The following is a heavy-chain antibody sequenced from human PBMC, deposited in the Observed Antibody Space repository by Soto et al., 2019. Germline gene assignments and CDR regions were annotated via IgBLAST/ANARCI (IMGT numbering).Heavy chain of an antibody. CDR2: IYTSGST. Sequence: SETLSLTCTVSGGSISSYYWSWIRQPAGKGLEWIGRIYTSGSTNYNPPLKSRVTMSVDTSKNQFSLKLSSVTAADTAVYYCARGPYCGGDCYSTFFDCWGQGTLVTVSS. CDR3: ARGPYCGGDCYSTFFDC. CDR1: GGSISSYY. J-gene: IGHJ4*02. V-gene: IGHV4-4*07. D-gene: IGHD2-21*02.